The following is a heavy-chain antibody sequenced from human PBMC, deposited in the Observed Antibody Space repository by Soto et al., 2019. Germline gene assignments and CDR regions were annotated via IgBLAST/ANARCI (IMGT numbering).Heavy chain of an antibody. D-gene: IGHD5-12*01. CDR1: GYTFTSYA. CDR2: INAGNGNT. V-gene: IGHV1-3*01. J-gene: IGHJ4*02. Sequence: QVQLVQSGAEVKKPGASVKVSCKASGYTFTSYAMHWVRQAPGQRLEWMGWINAGNGNTKYSQKFQGRVTITRDTSASTAYMELSSLRSEDTAVYYCARDKKVEAVATWTFDYWGQGTLVTVSS. CDR3: ARDKKVEAVATWTFDY.